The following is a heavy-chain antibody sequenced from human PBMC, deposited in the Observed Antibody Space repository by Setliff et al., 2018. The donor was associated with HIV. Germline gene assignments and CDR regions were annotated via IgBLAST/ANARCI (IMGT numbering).Heavy chain of an antibody. CDR1: GGSFSGYY. J-gene: IGHJ4*02. CDR2: INHSGST. Sequence: SETLSLTCAVYGGSFSGYYWSWIRQPPGKGLEWIGEINHSGSTNYNPSLKSRVTISVDTSKNQFSLKLSSVTAADTAVYYCAKLTPFDYWGQGTLVTVSS. D-gene: IGHD7-27*01. V-gene: IGHV4-34*01. CDR3: AKLTPFDY.